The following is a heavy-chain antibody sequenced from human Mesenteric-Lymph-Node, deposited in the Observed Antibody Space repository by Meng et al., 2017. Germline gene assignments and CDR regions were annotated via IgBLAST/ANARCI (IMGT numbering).Heavy chain of an antibody. CDR3: ARTTRKFDY. CDR2: IWYDGSNK. V-gene: IGHV3-33*01. Sequence: GSLKISCAASGFTFSSYGMHWVRQAPGKGLEWVAVIWYDGSNKYYADSVKGRFTISRDNSKNTLYLQMNSLRAEDTAVYYCARTTRKFDYWGQGTLVTVSS. D-gene: IGHD1-1*01. CDR1: GFTFSSYG. J-gene: IGHJ4*02.